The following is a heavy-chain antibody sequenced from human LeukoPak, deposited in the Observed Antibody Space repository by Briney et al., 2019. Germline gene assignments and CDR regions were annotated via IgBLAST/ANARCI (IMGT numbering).Heavy chain of an antibody. D-gene: IGHD2-2*01. CDR2: INHSGST. V-gene: IGHV4-34*01. CDR1: GGSFSGYY. Sequence: SETLSLTCAVYGGSFSGYYWSWIRQPPGKGLEWIGEINHSGSTNYNPSLKSRVTISVDTSKNQFSLKLSSVTAADTAVYYCARKGQGIVVVPAAMAFDYWGQGTLVTVPS. J-gene: IGHJ4*02. CDR3: ARKGQGIVVVPAAMAFDY.